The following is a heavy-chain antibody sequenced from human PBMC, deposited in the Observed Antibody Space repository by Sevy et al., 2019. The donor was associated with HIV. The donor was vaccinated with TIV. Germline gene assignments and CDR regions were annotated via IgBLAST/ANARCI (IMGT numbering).Heavy chain of an antibody. CDR3: ARDYFGSGTFYNGNFFDY. V-gene: IGHV1-3*01. J-gene: IGHJ4*02. CDR2: INAGNGNT. CDR1: GYTFTSYA. Sequence: ASVKVSCKASGYTFTSYAFQWVRQAPGQRLEWMGWINAGNGNTKYSEKFQGRVTITRDTSASTAYMELSSLRSEDTAVYYCARDYFGSGTFYNGNFFDYWGQGTLVTVSS. D-gene: IGHD3-10*01.